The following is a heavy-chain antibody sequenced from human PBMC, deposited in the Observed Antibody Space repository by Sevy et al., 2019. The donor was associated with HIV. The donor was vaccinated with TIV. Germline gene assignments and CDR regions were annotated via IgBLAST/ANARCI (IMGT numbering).Heavy chain of an antibody. J-gene: IGHJ6*02. CDR2: IKEDGSER. CDR1: GFTFNMYW. V-gene: IGHV3-7*01. CDR3: ARHCSGGSCYSLLPHYYYGMDV. Sequence: GGSLRLSCAASGFTFNMYWMTWVRQAPGKGLEWVANIKEDGSERNYLDSVKGRFTISRDNAKESLYLQINSLRAEDTAVSYCARHCSGGSCYSLLPHYYYGMDVWGQGTTVTVSS. D-gene: IGHD2-15*01.